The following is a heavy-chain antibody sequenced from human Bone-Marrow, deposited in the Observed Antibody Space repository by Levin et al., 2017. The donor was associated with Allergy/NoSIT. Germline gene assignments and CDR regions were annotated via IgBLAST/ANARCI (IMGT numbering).Heavy chain of an antibody. J-gene: IGHJ5*02. V-gene: IGHV1-2*02. CDR2: INPNSGGT. CDR3: ARARSGWYDNWFDP. D-gene: IGHD6-19*01. CDR1: GYTFTGYY. Sequence: ASVKVSCKASGYTFTGYYMHWVRQAPGQGLEWMGWINPNSGGTNYAQKFQGRVTMTRDTSISTAYMELSRLRSDDTAVYYCARARSGWYDNWFDPWGQGTLVTVSS.